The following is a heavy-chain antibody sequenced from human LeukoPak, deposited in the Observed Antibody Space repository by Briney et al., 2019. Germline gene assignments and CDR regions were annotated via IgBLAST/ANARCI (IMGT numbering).Heavy chain of an antibody. CDR2: ISSSGSTI. CDR3: XXXRXXSXY. CDR1: GFTFSSYE. D-gene: IGHD3-16*02. J-gene: IGHJ4*02. Sequence: XAXXGFTFSSYEMNWVRQAPGKGLEWVSYISSSGSTIYYADSVKGRFTISRDNAKKSLYLQMNRLRAEDTAVYYCXXXRXXSXYWGQGXLXTVSS. V-gene: IGHV3-48*03.